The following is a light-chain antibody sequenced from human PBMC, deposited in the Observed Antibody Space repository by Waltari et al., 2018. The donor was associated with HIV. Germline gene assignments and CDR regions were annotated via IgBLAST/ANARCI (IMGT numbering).Light chain of an antibody. CDR3: QAWDSGTGVV. CDR1: KLGNMY. V-gene: IGLV3-1*01. Sequence: SYELTQPPSVSVSPGQTASVTCSGDKLGNMYSWWYLQTPGQSPVLVIYQDNKRPAGIPERVAGSNSGNTATLTIGGTQAMDEADYYCQAWDSGTGVVFGGGTKLTVL. CDR2: QDN. J-gene: IGLJ2*01.